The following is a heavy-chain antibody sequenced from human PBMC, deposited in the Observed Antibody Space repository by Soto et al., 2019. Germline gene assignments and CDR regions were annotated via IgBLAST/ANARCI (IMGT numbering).Heavy chain of an antibody. CDR3: ARGDSGYYSFDY. CDR1: GYTFTVYA. D-gene: IGHD3-22*01. CDR2: ISAYNGNT. Sequence: ASVKVSCKASGYTFTVYAMHWVRQAPGQGLEWMGWISAYNGNTNYAQKLQGRVTMTTDTSTSTAYMELRSLRSDDTAVYYCARGDSGYYSFDYWGQGTLVTVSS. J-gene: IGHJ4*02. V-gene: IGHV1-18*01.